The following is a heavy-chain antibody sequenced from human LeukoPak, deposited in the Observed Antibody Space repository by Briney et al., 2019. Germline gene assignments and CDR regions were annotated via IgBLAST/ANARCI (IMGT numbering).Heavy chain of an antibody. D-gene: IGHD6-13*01. CDR3: ARGVYIAAAQYGY. V-gene: IGHV4-59*01. J-gene: IGHJ4*02. Sequence: SETLSLTCTVSGGSISSYYWSWIRQPPGKGREWIGYIYYNGTTNYNPSLKSRVTISVDTSKNQFSLKLSSVTAADTAVYYCARGVYIAAAQYGYWGQGTLVTVSS. CDR1: GGSISSYY. CDR2: IYYNGTT.